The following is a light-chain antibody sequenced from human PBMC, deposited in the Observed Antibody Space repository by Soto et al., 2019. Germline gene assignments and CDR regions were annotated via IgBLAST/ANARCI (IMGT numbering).Light chain of an antibody. CDR1: QSISTN. CDR2: GAS. J-gene: IGKJ4*01. V-gene: IGKV3-15*01. Sequence: EIVMTQSPATLSVSPGERATLSCRASQSISTNLAWYQQKPGQAPRLLISGASTRATGIPARFSGSGSGTEFTLTISSLQSEDFAGYYCQQYNSWPPLTFGGGTKVEIK. CDR3: QQYNSWPPLT.